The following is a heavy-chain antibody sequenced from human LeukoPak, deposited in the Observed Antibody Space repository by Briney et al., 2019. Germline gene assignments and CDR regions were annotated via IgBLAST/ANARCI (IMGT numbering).Heavy chain of an antibody. V-gene: IGHV6-1*01. Sequence: SQTLSLTCAISGDSVSSNSAAWNWIRQSPSRGLEWLGRTYYRSKWYNDYAVSVKSRITINPDTSKNQFSLQLNSVTPEDTAVYYCARDSSYSSGWYQVWFDPWGQGTLVTVSS. CDR3: ARDSSYSSGWYQVWFDP. CDR2: TYYRSKWYN. CDR1: GDSVSSNSAA. D-gene: IGHD6-19*01. J-gene: IGHJ5*02.